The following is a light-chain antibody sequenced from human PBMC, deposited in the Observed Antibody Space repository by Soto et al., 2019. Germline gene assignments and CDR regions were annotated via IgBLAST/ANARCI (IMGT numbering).Light chain of an antibody. V-gene: IGKV1-5*03. J-gene: IGKJ1*01. Sequence: DIQMTQSPSTLSASVGDRVTITCRASQSISNWLAWYQQKPGKAPNLLIYKASSLQSGVPSRFSGSGSGTEFTLTISSLQPDDFATYYCQQYNTYSCTFGQGTKVEIK. CDR1: QSISNW. CDR3: QQYNTYSCT. CDR2: KAS.